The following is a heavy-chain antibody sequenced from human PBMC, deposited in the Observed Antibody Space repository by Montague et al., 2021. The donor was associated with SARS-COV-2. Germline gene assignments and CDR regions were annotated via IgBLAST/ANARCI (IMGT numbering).Heavy chain of an antibody. V-gene: IGHV4-39*02. CDR1: GGSISSNNYY. CDR2: IDDSGST. CDR3: ARRGRKLLPVATTIGGFDI. J-gene: IGHJ3*02. D-gene: IGHD5-12*01. Sequence: SETLSLTCTVAGGSISSNNYYWDWIRQPPGKGLEWIGSIDDSGSTYYXXXLKSRVTISVDTSKNHFSLKLNSVTAADTAVYYCARRGRKLLPVATTIGGFDIWGQGTMVTVSS.